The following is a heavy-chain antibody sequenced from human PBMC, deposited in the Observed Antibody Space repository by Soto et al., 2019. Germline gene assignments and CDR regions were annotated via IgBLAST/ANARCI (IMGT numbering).Heavy chain of an antibody. J-gene: IGHJ4*02. Sequence: EVQLLESGGGLVQPGGSLRLSCAASGFTFSSYAMSWVRQAPGKGLEWVSAISGSGGSTYYADSVKGRFTISRDNSKNTLYLQMNSLRAEDTAVYYCAKESTCSGGSCYSNDYWGQGTLVTVSS. D-gene: IGHD2-15*01. CDR3: AKESTCSGGSCYSNDY. CDR1: GFTFSSYA. CDR2: ISGSGGST. V-gene: IGHV3-23*01.